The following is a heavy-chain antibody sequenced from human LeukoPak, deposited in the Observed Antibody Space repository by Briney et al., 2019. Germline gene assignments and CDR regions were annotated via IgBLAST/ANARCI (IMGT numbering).Heavy chain of an antibody. CDR2: IYYSGST. D-gene: IGHD3-3*01. CDR1: GFTFSSYS. Sequence: LRLSCAASGFTFSSYSMNWVRQPPGKGLEWIGYIYYSGSTYYNPSLKSRVTISVDTSKNQFSLKLSSVTAADTAVYYCARGTIFGVVIMGYYFDYWGQGTLVTVSS. V-gene: IGHV4-30-4*08. CDR3: ARGTIFGVVIMGYYFDY. J-gene: IGHJ4*02.